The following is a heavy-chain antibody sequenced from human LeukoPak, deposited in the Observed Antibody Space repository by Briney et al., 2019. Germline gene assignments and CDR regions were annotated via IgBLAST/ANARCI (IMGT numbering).Heavy chain of an antibody. J-gene: IGHJ5*02. CDR2: IYYSGST. CDR3: ARSRAYCSGGSCYNWFDP. V-gene: IGHV4-59*01. CDR1: GGSISSYY. Sequence: PSETLSLTCTVSGGSISSYYWSWIRQPPGKGLEWIGYIYYSGSTNYNPSLKSRVTISVDTSKNQFSLKLSSVTAADRAVYYCARSRAYCSGGSCYNWFDPWGQGTLVTVSS. D-gene: IGHD2-15*01.